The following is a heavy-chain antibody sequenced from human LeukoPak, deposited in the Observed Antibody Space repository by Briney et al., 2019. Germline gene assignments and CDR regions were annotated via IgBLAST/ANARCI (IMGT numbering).Heavy chain of an antibody. CDR2: IIYDGSNK. CDR1: GFTFSSYG. V-gene: IGHV3-30*18. Sequence: GGSLRLSCAASGFTFSSYGMHWVRQAPGKGLEWVAVIIYDGSNKYYADSLKGRFTVSRDNSKNTLCLQMNSLRAEDTAVCYCAKVGGSGSYQNTPFDYWGQGTLVTVSS. J-gene: IGHJ4*02. CDR3: AKVGGSGSYQNTPFDY. D-gene: IGHD3-10*01.